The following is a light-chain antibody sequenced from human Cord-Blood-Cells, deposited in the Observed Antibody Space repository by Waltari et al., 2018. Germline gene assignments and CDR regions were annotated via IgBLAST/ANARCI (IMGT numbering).Light chain of an antibody. CDR3: QQSYSTPWT. Sequence: DIQMTPSPSSLSVSVGDRVTITCRASQSISSYLNWYQQKPGKAPKLLIYASSSLQSGVPSRFSGSGSGTDFTLTISSLQPEDFATYYCQQSYSTPWTFGQGTKVEIK. CDR1: QSISSY. CDR2: ASS. J-gene: IGKJ1*01. V-gene: IGKV1-39*01.